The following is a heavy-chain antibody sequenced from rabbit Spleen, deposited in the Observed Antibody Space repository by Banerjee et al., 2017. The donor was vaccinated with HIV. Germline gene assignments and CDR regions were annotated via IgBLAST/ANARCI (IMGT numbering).Heavy chain of an antibody. Sequence: QSLEESGGGLVKPEGSLTLTCKTSGFDLNNYNYICWVRQAPGKGLEWIACIYGGRSGSTYYASWAKGRFTISKTSSTTVTLQMTRLTAADTATYFCARDTSSSFSSYGMDLWGQGTLVTVS. CDR1: GFDLNNYNY. J-gene: IGHJ6*01. V-gene: IGHV1S40*01. CDR2: IYGGRSGST. D-gene: IGHD1-1*01. CDR3: ARDTSSSFSSYGMDL.